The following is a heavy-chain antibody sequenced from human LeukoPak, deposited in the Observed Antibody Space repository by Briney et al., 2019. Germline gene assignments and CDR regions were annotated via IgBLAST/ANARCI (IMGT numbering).Heavy chain of an antibody. CDR2: ISSSGSTI. V-gene: IGHV3-11*01. D-gene: IGHD1-26*01. Sequence: PGGSLGLSCAASGFTFSDYYMSWIRQAPGKGLEWVSYISSSGSTIYYADSVKGRFTISRDNAKNSLYLQMNSLRAEDTAVYYCAREINEIVGATEFDYWGQGTLVTVSS. CDR3: AREINEIVGATEFDY. J-gene: IGHJ4*02. CDR1: GFTFSDYY.